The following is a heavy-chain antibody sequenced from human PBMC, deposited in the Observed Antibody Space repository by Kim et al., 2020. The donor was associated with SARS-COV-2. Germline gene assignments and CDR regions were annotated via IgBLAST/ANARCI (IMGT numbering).Heavy chain of an antibody. D-gene: IGHD6-13*01. J-gene: IGHJ5*02. V-gene: IGHV3-23*01. Sequence: GGSLRLSCAASGFTFSSFAMTWVRQAPGKGLEWVSAISYHGSGTYYADSVKGRFTISRDNSKNTMYLQMNFLRAEDTAVYYCAKEPRSSSSFNPWGQGTLVTVSS. CDR3: AKEPRSSSSFNP. CDR1: GFTFSSFA. CDR2: ISYHGSGT.